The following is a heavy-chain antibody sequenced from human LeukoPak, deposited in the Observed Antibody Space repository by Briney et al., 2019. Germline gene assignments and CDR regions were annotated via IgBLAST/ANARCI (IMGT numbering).Heavy chain of an antibody. CDR3: AKISLLYGSGNYFDY. Sequence: GGSLRLSCAASGFTFSSYAMSWVRQAPGKGLEWVSAISGSGGSTYYAGSVKGRFTISRDNSKNTLYLQMNSLRAEDTAVYYCAKISLLYGSGNYFDYWGQGTLVTVSS. CDR2: ISGSGGST. CDR1: GFTFSSYA. V-gene: IGHV3-23*01. D-gene: IGHD3-10*01. J-gene: IGHJ4*02.